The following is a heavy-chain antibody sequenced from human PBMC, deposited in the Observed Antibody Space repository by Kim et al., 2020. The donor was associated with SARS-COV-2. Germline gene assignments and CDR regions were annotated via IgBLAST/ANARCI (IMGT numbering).Heavy chain of an antibody. J-gene: IGHJ6*02. D-gene: IGHD3-10*01. CDR1: GGSISSYY. Sequence: SETLSLTCTVSGGSISSYYWSWIRQPPGKGLEWIGYIYYSGSTNYNPSLKSRVTISVDTSKNQFSLKLSSVTAADTAVYYCARGAGLLWFGELLPSYYYYGMDVWGQGTTVTVSS. V-gene: IGHV4-59*01. CDR3: ARGAGLLWFGELLPSYYYYGMDV. CDR2: IYYSGST.